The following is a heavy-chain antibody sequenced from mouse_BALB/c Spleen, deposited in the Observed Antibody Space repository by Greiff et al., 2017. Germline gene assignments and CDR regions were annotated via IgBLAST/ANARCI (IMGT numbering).Heavy chain of an antibody. V-gene: IGHV6-6*02. CDR3: TRGGDYYGYYWYFDV. CDR2: IRLKSNNYAT. J-gene: IGHJ1*01. Sequence: EVKLVESGGGLVQPGGSMKLSCVASGFTFSNYWMNWVRQSPEKGLEWVAEIRLKSNNYATHYAESVKGRFTISRDDSKSSVYLQMNNLRAEDTGIYYCTRGGDYYGYYWYFDVWGAGTTVTVSS. CDR1: GFTFSNYW. D-gene: IGHD1-2*01.